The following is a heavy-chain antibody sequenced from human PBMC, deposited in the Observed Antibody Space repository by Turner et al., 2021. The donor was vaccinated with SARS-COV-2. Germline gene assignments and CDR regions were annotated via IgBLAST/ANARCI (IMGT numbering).Heavy chain of an antibody. CDR2: MNPNSGNT. J-gene: IGHJ5*02. D-gene: IGHD3-9*01. V-gene: IGHV1-8*01. Sequence: QVQLVQSGAEVKKPGASVTVSCKASGYTFTSYDIDINWVRQATGQGLEWMGWMNPNSGNTGYAQKFQGRVTMTRNTSISTAYMELSSLRSEDTAVYYCTRAAQLTVWFDPWGQGTLVTVSS. CDR1: GYTFTSYD. CDR3: TRAAQLTVWFDP.